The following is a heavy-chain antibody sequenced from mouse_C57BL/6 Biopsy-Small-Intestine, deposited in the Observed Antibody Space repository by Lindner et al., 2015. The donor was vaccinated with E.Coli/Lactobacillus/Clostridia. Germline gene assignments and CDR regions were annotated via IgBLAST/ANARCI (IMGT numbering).Heavy chain of an antibody. CDR2: ISDGGSYT. CDR3: ARVTHYSNYEDFDY. Sequence: VQLQESGGGLVKPGGSLKLSCAASGFTFSSYAMSWVRQTPEKRLEWVATISDGGSYTSYPDNVKGRFTISRDNAKNNLYLQLSHLKTEDTAMYYCARVTHYSNYEDFDYWGQGTTLTVSS. V-gene: IGHV5-4*01. D-gene: IGHD2-5*01. J-gene: IGHJ2*01. CDR1: GFTFSSYA.